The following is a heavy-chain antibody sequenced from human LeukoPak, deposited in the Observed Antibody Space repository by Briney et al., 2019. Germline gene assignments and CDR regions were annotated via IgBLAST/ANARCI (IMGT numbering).Heavy chain of an antibody. CDR1: GGSFSSYY. CDR3: ARYSWSSDAFDI. D-gene: IGHD3-10*01. CDR2: IYYSGST. Sequence: PSETLSLTCAVYGGSFSSYYWSWIRQPPGKGLEWIGYIYYSGSTNYNPSLKSRVTISVDTSKNQFSLKLSSVTAADTAVYYCARYSWSSDAFDIWGQGTMVTVSS. V-gene: IGHV4-59*01. J-gene: IGHJ3*02.